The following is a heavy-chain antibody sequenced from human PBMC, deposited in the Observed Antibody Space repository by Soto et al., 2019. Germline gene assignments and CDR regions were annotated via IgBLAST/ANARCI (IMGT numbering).Heavy chain of an antibody. Sequence: PSETLSLTCSVSGGSMSEYFWSWIRQSPGKGLEWIGYIYYLGSTDYNPSLKSRVTISVDTSKRQFSLRLTSVTAADTAVYYCARDGYDGSGSPYPGYWGAGTQVTVSS. CDR3: ARDGYDGSGSPYPGY. V-gene: IGHV4-59*01. J-gene: IGHJ4*02. D-gene: IGHD3-10*01. CDR1: GGSMSEYF. CDR2: IYYLGST.